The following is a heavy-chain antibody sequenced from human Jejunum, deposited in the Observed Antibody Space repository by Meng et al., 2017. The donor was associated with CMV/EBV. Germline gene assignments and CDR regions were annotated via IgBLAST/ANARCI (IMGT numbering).Heavy chain of an antibody. Sequence: FTFSIYEMNWVRQAPGKGLEWVSYISSSGTTIYYADSVKGRFTISRDNRNNTLYLHMNSLRPDDSATYFCAKDRGSGSRWFWHFDLWGRGTLVTVSS. D-gene: IGHD6-13*01. CDR3: AKDRGSGSRWFWHFDL. J-gene: IGHJ2*01. CDR2: ISSSGTTI. CDR1: FTFSIYE. V-gene: IGHV3-48*03.